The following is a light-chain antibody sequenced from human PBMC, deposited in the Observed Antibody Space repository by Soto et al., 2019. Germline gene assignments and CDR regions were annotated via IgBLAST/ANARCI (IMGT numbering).Light chain of an antibody. CDR3: QQSYSTPLT. CDR1: QSISSY. Sequence: DIQMTQSPSSLSASVGDRVTITCRASQSISSYLNWYRQKPGKAPKVLISAASSLQSGVPSRFSGSGSGTDFTLTISSLQPEDFATYYCQQSYSTPLTFGGGTKVEIK. J-gene: IGKJ4*01. CDR2: AAS. V-gene: IGKV1-39*01.